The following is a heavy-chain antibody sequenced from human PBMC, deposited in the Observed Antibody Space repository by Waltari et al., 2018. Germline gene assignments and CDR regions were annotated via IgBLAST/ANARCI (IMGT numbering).Heavy chain of an antibody. CDR2: IKQDGSEK. V-gene: IGHV3-7*01. D-gene: IGHD3-3*01. Sequence: EVQLVESGGGLVQPGGSLRLSCAASGFTFSSYWMSWVRQAPGKGLEWVANIKQDGSEKYYVDSVKGRFTISRDNAKNSLYLQMNSLRAEDTAVYYCARDDSWNYYDFWSGRGFGYWGQGTLVTVSS. CDR1: GFTFSSYW. CDR3: ARDDSWNYYDFWSGRGFGY. J-gene: IGHJ4*02.